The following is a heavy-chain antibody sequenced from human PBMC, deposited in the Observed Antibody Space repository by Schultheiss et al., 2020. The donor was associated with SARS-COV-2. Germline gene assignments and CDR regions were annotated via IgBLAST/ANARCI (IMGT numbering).Heavy chain of an antibody. CDR2: ISPSHGGT. V-gene: IGHV1-2*02. CDR1: GYTFTGYY. J-gene: IGHJ4*02. CDR3: ASIGGSGSTEAPSDY. Sequence: ASVKVSCKASGYTFTGYYIHWVRQAPGQGLECMGWISPSHGGTNYGQKFQGRVTMTRDTSISTVYMELSRLRSDDTAVYYCASIGGSGSTEAPSDYWGQGTLVTVSS. D-gene: IGHD3-10*01.